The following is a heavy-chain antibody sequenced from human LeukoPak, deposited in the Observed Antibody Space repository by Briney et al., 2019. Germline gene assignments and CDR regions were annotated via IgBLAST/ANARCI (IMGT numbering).Heavy chain of an antibody. CDR2: ISGSGGST. J-gene: IGHJ6*03. CDR3: AKDKNIAAAGYYYYYYMDV. V-gene: IGHV3-23*01. Sequence: GSLRLSCAASGFTFSSYAMSWVRQAPGKGLEWVSAISGSGGSTYYADSVKGRFTISRDNSKNTLYLQMNSLRAEDTAVYYCAKDKNIAAAGYYYYYYMDVWGKGTTVTVSS. CDR1: GFTFSSYA. D-gene: IGHD6-13*01.